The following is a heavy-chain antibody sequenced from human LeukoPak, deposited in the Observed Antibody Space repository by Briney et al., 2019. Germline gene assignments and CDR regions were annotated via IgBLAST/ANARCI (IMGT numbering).Heavy chain of an antibody. J-gene: IGHJ6*02. V-gene: IGHV4-39*01. Sequence: SETLSLTCTVSGDSISSSSYYWGWIRQPPGKGLEWIGSFYNSGSTYYNPSLKSRVTISVDKSKNQFSLKLSSVTAADTAVYYCARASASSGDRYSDYYYGMDVWGQGTTVTVSS. CDR2: FYNSGST. CDR1: GDSISSSSYY. CDR3: ARASASSGDRYSDYYYGMDV. D-gene: IGHD2-21*01.